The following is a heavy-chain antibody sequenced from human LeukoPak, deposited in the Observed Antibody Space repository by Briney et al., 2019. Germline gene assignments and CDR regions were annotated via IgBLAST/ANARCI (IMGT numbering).Heavy chain of an antibody. CDR2: ISSSSTI. CDR3: ASGEYDRSGYDCDY. D-gene: IGHD3-22*01. Sequence: GGSLRLSCAASGFTFSSYSMNWVRQAPGKGLEWVSYISSSSTIYYADSVKGRFTISRDNPKNSLYLQMNSLRAEDTAVYYCASGEYDRSGYDCDYWGQGTLVTVSS. CDR1: GFTFSSYS. V-gene: IGHV3-48*01. J-gene: IGHJ4*02.